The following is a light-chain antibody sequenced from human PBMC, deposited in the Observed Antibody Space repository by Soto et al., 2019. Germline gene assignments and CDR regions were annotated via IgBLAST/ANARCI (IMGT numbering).Light chain of an antibody. CDR3: SSHTSGSTRV. J-gene: IGLJ1*01. V-gene: IGLV2-14*01. CDR1: SGTVGGYDY. CDR2: EVT. Sequence: QSALTQPASVSGSPDQPIAISSPATSGTVGGYDYVSWYQQHPDKAPKLMIYEVTRRPSWVSNRFSGSKSGNTASLTISGLQPEDEADYYCSSHTSGSTRVFGSGTKLTVL.